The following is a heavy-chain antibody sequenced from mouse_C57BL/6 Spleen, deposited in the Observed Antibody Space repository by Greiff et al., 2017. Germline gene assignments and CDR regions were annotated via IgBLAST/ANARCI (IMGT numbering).Heavy chain of an antibody. J-gene: IGHJ2*01. CDR3: ARDRYYGNPFDY. V-gene: IGHV5-17*01. CDR2: ISSGSSTI. Sequence: EVKLMESGGGLVKPGGSLKLSCAASGFTFSDYGMHWVRQAPEKGLEWVAYISSGSSTIYYADTVKGRFTITRDNAKNTLFLQMTSLRSEDTAMYYCARDRYYGNPFDYWGQGTTLTVSS. D-gene: IGHD2-1*01. CDR1: GFTFSDYG.